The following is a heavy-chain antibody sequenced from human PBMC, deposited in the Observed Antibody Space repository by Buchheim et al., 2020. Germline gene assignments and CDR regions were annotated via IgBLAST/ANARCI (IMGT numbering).Heavy chain of an antibody. CDR2: ISGTGGRT. CDR3: AKDRVGATYYYYGMDV. V-gene: IGHV3-23*01. J-gene: IGHJ6*02. CDR1: GFTFSSST. D-gene: IGHD1-26*01. Sequence: EVQLLESGGGLVQSGGSLRLSCVASGFTFSSSTMIWVRQAPGKGLEWVSAISGTGGRTYYADSVKGRFTISRDYYQNTLYLQMNSLRAEDTAEYYCAKDRVGATYYYYGMDVWGQGTT.